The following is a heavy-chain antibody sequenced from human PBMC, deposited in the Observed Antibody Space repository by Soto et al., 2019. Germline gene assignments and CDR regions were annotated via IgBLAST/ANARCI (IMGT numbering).Heavy chain of an antibody. CDR1: GFSFNTAGVS. Sequence: SGPTLVNPTHTLTLTCTFSGFSFNTAGVSVGWIRQTPGGALEWLALIYYNDDRRFSPSLKTRLHITGDTSKNQVVLSLTNVDPRDTATYFCAHSDGGYEIIYFDFWGQGIPVTVSS. CDR2: IYYNDDR. D-gene: IGHD5-12*01. V-gene: IGHV2-5*01. CDR3: AHSDGGYEIIYFDF. J-gene: IGHJ4*02.